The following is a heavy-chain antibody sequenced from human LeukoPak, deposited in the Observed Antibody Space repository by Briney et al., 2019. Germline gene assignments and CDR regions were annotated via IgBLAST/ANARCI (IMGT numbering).Heavy chain of an antibody. CDR1: GFTFYHFP. D-gene: IGHD3-22*01. CDR3: AKEDDSSGYYHDY. CDR2: IATDGHV. V-gene: IGHV3-43*02. J-gene: IGHJ4*02. Sequence: GGSLRLSCATSGFTFYHFPIQWVREAPGKGLEWVSLIATDGHVYYADSVRGRFTISRDNSTKSLYLQMNSMKIEGTALYYCAKEDDSSGYYHDYWGQGTLVTVSS.